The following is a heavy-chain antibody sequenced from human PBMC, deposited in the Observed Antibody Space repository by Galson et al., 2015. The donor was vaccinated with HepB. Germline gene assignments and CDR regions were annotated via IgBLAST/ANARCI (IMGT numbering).Heavy chain of an antibody. CDR2: ISYDGNYK. CDR3: AREADYGSRYYGLDV. J-gene: IGHJ6*02. Sequence: SLRLSCAASGFTFSSHAIHWVRQAPGKGLEWVAVISYDGNYKYYEDSVKGRFTVSRDNPKNTLYLQMNSLGAEDTAVYYCAREADYGSRYYGLDVWGQGTTVTVSS. V-gene: IGHV3-30*04. D-gene: IGHD4-17*01. CDR1: GFTFSSHA.